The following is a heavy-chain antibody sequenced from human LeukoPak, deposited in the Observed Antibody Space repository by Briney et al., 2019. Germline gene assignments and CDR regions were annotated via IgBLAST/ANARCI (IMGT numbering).Heavy chain of an antibody. CDR1: GFTFGDYD. Sequence: GGSLRLSCTASGFTFGDYDMSWVRQAPGKGLEWVGLIRRKGSGGTPEYAASVKGRFTISRDDSKSLAYLQMNSLKAEDTAVYYCNRGLEPSTGPDYWGQGTLVTVSS. CDR3: NRGLEPSTGPDY. V-gene: IGHV3-49*04. D-gene: IGHD1-1*01. J-gene: IGHJ4*02. CDR2: IRRKGSGGTP.